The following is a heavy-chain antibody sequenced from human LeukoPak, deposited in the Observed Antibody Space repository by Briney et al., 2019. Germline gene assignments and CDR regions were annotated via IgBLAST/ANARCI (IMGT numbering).Heavy chain of an antibody. CDR2: INPNSGGT. CDR3: ARVEGGPYYDFWSGYYYFDY. Sequence: GASVKVSCKASGYTFTGYYMHWVRQAPGQGLEWMGWINPNSGGTNYAQKFQGRVTMTRDTSISTAYMELSRLRSDDTAVYYCARVEGGPYYDFWSGYYYFDYWGQGTLVTVSS. V-gene: IGHV1-2*02. D-gene: IGHD3-3*01. CDR1: GYTFTGYY. J-gene: IGHJ4*02.